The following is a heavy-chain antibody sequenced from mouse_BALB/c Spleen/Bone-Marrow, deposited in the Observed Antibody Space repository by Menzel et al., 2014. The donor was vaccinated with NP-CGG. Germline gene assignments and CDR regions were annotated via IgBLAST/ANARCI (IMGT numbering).Heavy chain of an antibody. CDR1: GYTFTDYE. CDR2: IDPETGGT. D-gene: IGHD2-1*01. J-gene: IGHJ4*01. Sequence: VQRVESGAELVRPGASVALSCKASGYTFTDYEMHWVKQTPVHGLEWIGAIDPETGGTAYNQKFKGKATLTADKSSSTAYMELRSLTSEDSAVYYCTRSLYGNYVMDFGGQGTSVTVSS. V-gene: IGHV1-15*01. CDR3: TRSLYGNYVMDF.